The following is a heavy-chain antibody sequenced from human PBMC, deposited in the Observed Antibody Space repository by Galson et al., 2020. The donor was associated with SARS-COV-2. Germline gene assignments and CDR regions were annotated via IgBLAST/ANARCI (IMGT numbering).Heavy chain of an antibody. J-gene: IGHJ4*02. CDR1: GFSLTSRGVG. Sequence: SGPTLVKPTQTLTLTCTVSGFSLTSRGVGVGWIRQPPGEALEWLAVIFWDDDKRYRPSLRSRLRITKNTSKDQVVFTMTNMDPVDTATYYCAHMNYDVLTGFYTPFDYWGQGSPVLVSS. D-gene: IGHD3-9*01. CDR3: AHMNYDVLTGFYTPFDY. V-gene: IGHV2-5*02. CDR2: IFWDDDK.